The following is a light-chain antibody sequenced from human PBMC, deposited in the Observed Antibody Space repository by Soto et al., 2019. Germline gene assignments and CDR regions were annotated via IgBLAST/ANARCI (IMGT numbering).Light chain of an antibody. CDR2: ANN. J-gene: IGLJ1*01. CDR3: QSYDSSRSPLYV. CDR1: SSNIGAGYD. V-gene: IGLV1-40*01. Sequence: QXEPTPPPCVAVAPVQRVSISCTGSSSNIGAGYDVHWYQHLPGTAPKLLIYANNNRPSGVPDRFSGSKSGTSASLAITGLQAEDEADYYCQSYDSSRSPLYVFGTGTKVTVL.